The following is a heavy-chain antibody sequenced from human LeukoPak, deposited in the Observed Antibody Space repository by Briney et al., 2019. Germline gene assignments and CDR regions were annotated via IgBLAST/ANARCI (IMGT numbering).Heavy chain of an antibody. J-gene: IGHJ4*02. V-gene: IGHV3-53*01. CDR3: AKERDYGPADY. Sequence: PGGSLRLSCAASGFTVSNNYMSWVRQAPGKGLEWVSVISSGGSTYYADSVKGRFTVSRDNSKNTLFLQMNRLRAEDTAIYYCAKERDYGPADYWGQGTLVTVSS. CDR2: ISSGGST. D-gene: IGHD4/OR15-4a*01. CDR1: GFTVSNNY.